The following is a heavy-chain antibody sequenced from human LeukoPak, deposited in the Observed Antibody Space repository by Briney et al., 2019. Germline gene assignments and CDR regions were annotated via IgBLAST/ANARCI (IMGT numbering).Heavy chain of an antibody. V-gene: IGHV4-4*07. Sequence: PSETLSLTCTGSGGSISSYYWSWIRQPAGKGLEWIGRIYISGSTHYNPSLKSRVTMSVDTSKNQFSLKLSSVTAADTAEYYCARRSVGSFSDSSGHTYGHPSNFDYWGQGTLVTVSS. CDR2: IYISGST. D-gene: IGHD3-22*01. CDR1: GGSISSYY. J-gene: IGHJ4*02. CDR3: ARRSVGSFSDSSGHTYGHPSNFDY.